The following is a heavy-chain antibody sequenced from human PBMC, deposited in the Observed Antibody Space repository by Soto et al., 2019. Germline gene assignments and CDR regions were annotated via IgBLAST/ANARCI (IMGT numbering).Heavy chain of an antibody. J-gene: IGHJ4*02. Sequence: GASVKVSCKASGYTFSTYYMHWVRQAPGQGYEWMGIINPSGGSTTYAQKFQGRVTMTRDTSTTTVYMELSSLRSEDTAVYYCARYDHNGYYFDYWDQGTLVTVSS. CDR1: GYTFSTYY. V-gene: IGHV1-46*01. D-gene: IGHD1-1*01. CDR2: INPSGGST. CDR3: ARYDHNGYYFDY.